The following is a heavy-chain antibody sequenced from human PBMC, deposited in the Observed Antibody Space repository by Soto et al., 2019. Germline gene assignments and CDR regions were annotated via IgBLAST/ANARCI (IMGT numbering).Heavy chain of an antibody. V-gene: IGHV3-7*01. Sequence: LRLSCAASGFTFSSDWMSWVRQAPGKGLEWVANIKQDGSEKYYVDSVKGRFTISRDNAKNSLYLQMNSLRAEDTAVYYCARSRRRYFDTGFYYYYGMDVRGKGTTVTVSS. J-gene: IGHJ6*04. CDR3: ARSRRRYFDTGFYYYYGMDV. CDR1: GFTFSSDW. D-gene: IGHD3-9*01. CDR2: IKQDGSEK.